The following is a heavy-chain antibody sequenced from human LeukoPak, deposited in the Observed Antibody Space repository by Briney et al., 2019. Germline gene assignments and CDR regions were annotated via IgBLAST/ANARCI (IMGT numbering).Heavy chain of an antibody. D-gene: IGHD1-26*01. Sequence: AGGSLRLSCAASGFTVSSNYMSWVRQAPGKGLEWVSVIYSGGSTYYADSVKGRFTVSRDNSKNTLYLQMNSLRAEDTAVYYCARESAGDYGMDVWGQGTTVTVSS. V-gene: IGHV3-66*01. J-gene: IGHJ6*02. CDR3: ARESAGDYGMDV. CDR1: GFTVSSNY. CDR2: IYSGGST.